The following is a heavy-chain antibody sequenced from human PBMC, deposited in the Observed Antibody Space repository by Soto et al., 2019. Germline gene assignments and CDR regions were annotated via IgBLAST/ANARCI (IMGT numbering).Heavy chain of an antibody. CDR1: GFTFSNAW. J-gene: IGHJ6*02. Sequence: GGSLRLSCAASGFTFSNAWMNWVRQAPGKGLEWVGRIKSKTDGGTTDYAAPVKGRFTISRDDSKNTLYLQMNSLKTEDTAVYYCTTDPHYYYGDVSNYYYGMDVWGQGTTVTVSS. CDR3: TTDPHYYYGDVSNYYYGMDV. D-gene: IGHD4-17*01. CDR2: IKSKTDGGTT. V-gene: IGHV3-15*07.